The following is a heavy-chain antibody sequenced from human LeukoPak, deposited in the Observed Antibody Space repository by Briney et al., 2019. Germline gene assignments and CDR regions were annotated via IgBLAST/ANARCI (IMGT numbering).Heavy chain of an antibody. Sequence: PGGSLRLSCAASGFTFSSYAMHWVRQAPGKGLEWVAVISYDGSNKYYADSVKGRFTISRDNSKNTLYLQMNSLRAEDTAVYYCAREYSRNFDYWGQGTLVTVSS. D-gene: IGHD6-13*01. J-gene: IGHJ4*02. CDR1: GFTFSSYA. V-gene: IGHV3-30-3*01. CDR3: AREYSRNFDY. CDR2: ISYDGSNK.